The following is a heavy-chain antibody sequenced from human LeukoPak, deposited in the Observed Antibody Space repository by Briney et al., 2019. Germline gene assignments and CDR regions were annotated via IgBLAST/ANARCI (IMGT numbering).Heavy chain of an antibody. CDR1: GGSISSSNW. Sequence: SETLSLTCAVSGGSISSSNWWSWVRQPPGKGLEWIGEIYHSGSTNYNPSLKSRVTISVDKSKNQFSLKLSSVTAADTAVYYWASNRIAPYDYYYYGKDVWGQGTTVTVSS. D-gene: IGHD1-14*01. CDR2: IYHSGST. J-gene: IGHJ6*02. CDR3: ASNRIAPYDYYYYGKDV. V-gene: IGHV4-4*02.